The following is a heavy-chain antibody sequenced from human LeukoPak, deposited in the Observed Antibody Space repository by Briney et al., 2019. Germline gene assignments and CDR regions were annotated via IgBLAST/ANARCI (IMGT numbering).Heavy chain of an antibody. CDR3: AKSGGYGLIDY. J-gene: IGHJ4*02. CDR2: INHSGST. CDR1: GGSFSGYY. V-gene: IGHV4-34*01. D-gene: IGHD1-26*01. Sequence: MTSETLSLTCAVYGGSFSGYYWSWIRQPPGKGLEWIGEINHSGSTNYNPSLKSRVTISVDTSKNQFSLKLSSVTAADTAIYYCAKSGGYGLIDYWGQGTLVTVSS.